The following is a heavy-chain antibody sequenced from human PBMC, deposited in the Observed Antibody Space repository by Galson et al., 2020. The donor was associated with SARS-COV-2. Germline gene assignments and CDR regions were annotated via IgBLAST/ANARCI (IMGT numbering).Heavy chain of an antibody. CDR3: AKKGIKTLDAFDI. Sequence: GGSLRLSCAASGFIFRDFYINWFRQAPGKGLEWVSYISGSGAYTNYADSVKGRFTISRDNAKNSLYLQMNSLRAEDTAVYYCAKKGIKTLDAFDIWGQGTMVTVSS. CDR1: GFIFRDFY. V-gene: IGHV3-11*06. J-gene: IGHJ3*02. CDR2: ISGSGAYT.